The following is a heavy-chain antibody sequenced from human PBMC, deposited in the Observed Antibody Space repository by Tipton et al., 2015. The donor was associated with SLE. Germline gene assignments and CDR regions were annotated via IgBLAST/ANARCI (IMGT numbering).Heavy chain of an antibody. D-gene: IGHD7-27*01. CDR1: GLTFSRSG. J-gene: IGHJ2*01. Sequence: SLRLSCAASGLTFSRSGLHWVRQAPGRGLEWVAVISYDGSIQSYADSVKGRFTISRDNSKNTLYLQMNSLRVEDTAVYYCAKSPPGDHLDWYFDLWGRGTLVTVSS. V-gene: IGHV3-30*18. CDR2: ISYDGSIQ. CDR3: AKSPPGDHLDWYFDL.